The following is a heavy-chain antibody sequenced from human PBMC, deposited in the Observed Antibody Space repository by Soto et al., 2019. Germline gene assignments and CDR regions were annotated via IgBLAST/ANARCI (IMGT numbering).Heavy chain of an antibody. CDR1: GFTFSSYG. Sequence: GGSLRLSCAASGFTFSSYGMHWVRQAPGKGLEWVSGLSGSGTNTYYADSVKGRFTISRDNSKKTLYLQMNSLRAEDTAVYYCAKVSLWFGDLFPYYFDYWGQGTLDTGSA. V-gene: IGHV3-23*01. D-gene: IGHD3-10*01. CDR3: AKVSLWFGDLFPYYFDY. J-gene: IGHJ4*02. CDR2: LSGSGTNT.